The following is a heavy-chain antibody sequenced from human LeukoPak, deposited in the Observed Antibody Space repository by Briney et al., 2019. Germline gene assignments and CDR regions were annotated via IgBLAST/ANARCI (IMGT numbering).Heavy chain of an antibody. CDR3: ARDRDDSSGYYYGRVLEY. Sequence: SVKVSCKASGGTFSRYAISWVRQAPGQGLEWMGGIIPMYGTTNYAQKVQGRVTIPADDSTSTAYMELSSLRSEDTALYYCARDRDDSSGYYYGRVLEYWGQGTLVTVSS. CDR2: IIPMYGTT. D-gene: IGHD3-22*01. CDR1: GGTFSRYA. V-gene: IGHV1-69*13. J-gene: IGHJ4*02.